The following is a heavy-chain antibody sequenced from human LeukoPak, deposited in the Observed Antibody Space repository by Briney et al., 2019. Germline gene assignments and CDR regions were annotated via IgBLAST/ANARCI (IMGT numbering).Heavy chain of an antibody. J-gene: IGHJ4*02. CDR1: GFTFSSYG. Sequence: GRSLRLSCAASGFTFSSYGMHWVRQAPGKGLEWVAVIWYDGSNKYYADSVKGRFTISRDNSKNTLHLQMNSLRAEDTAVYYCARDSSSGWDGPFDYWGQGTLVTVSS. V-gene: IGHV3-33*01. CDR2: IWYDGSNK. CDR3: ARDSSSGWDGPFDY. D-gene: IGHD6-19*01.